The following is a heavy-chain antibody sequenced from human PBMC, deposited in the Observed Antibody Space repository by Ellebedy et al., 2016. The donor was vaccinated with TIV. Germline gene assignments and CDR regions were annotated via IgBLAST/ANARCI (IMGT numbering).Heavy chain of an antibody. CDR1: GFSFRSYW. CDR3: ARRGSYGDYAVQINSWLDT. V-gene: IGHV3-7*01. Sequence: PGGSLRLSCAASGFSFRSYWMSWVRQAPGKGLEWVANIYQDGGVPYYVDSVKGRFTISRDNADNSLFLQMNSLRAEDTAVYYCARRGSYGDYAVQINSWLDTWGRGTLVAVSS. D-gene: IGHD4-17*01. J-gene: IGHJ5*02. CDR2: IYQDGGVP.